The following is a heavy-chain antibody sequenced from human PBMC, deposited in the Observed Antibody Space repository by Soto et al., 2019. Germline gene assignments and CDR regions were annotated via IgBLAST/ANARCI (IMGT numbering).Heavy chain of an antibody. Sequence: PGGSLRLSCAASGFTFSSYAMSWVRQAPGKGLEWVSAISGSGGSTYYADSVKGRFTISRDNSKNTLYLQMNSLRAEDTAVYYCAKAVGYCTIGVCYPTGGYYYYGMDVWGQGTTVTVSS. V-gene: IGHV3-23*01. CDR1: GFTFSSYA. CDR3: AKAVGYCTIGVCYPTGGYYYYGMDV. CDR2: ISGSGGST. D-gene: IGHD2-8*01. J-gene: IGHJ6*02.